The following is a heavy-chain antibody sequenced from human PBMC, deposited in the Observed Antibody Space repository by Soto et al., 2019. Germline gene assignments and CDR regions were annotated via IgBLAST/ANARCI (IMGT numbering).Heavy chain of an antibody. J-gene: IGHJ6*03. CDR2: INPNSGGT. CDR1: GYTFTGYY. CDR3: ARGDRVGYCTSTSCSHYYYYMDV. D-gene: IGHD2-2*01. Sequence: ASVKVSCKASGYTFTGYYIHWVRQAPGQGLEWLGWINPNSGGTNYAPRFQGWVTMTEDTSITTAYMELSRLRFDDTAVYYCARGDRVGYCTSTSCSHYYYYMDVWGKGTTVTV. V-gene: IGHV1-2*04.